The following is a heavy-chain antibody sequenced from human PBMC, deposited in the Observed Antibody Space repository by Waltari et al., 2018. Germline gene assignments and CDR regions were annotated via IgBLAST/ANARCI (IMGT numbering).Heavy chain of an antibody. CDR1: GGTFSSYT. D-gene: IGHD4-17*01. V-gene: IGHV1-69*02. J-gene: IGHJ4*02. CDR3: AKRDYGSCFDY. CDR2: IIPILGIA. Sequence: QVQLVQSGAEVKKPGSSVKVSCKASGGTFSSYTISWVRQAPGQGLEWMGRIIPILGIANYAQKFQSRVTVTADKSTSTAYMELSSLRSEDTAVYYCAKRDYGSCFDYWGQGTLVTVSS.